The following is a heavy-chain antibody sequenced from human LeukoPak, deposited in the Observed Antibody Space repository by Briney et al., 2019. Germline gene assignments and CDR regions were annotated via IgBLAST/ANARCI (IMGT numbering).Heavy chain of an antibody. V-gene: IGHV4-39*07. CDR2: IYYSGTT. J-gene: IGHJ4*02. CDR3: AREPYYYDSSGSWI. D-gene: IGHD3-22*01. Sequence: SETLSLTCTVSGGSISLSNNCWGWIRQPPGKGLEWIGSIYYSGTTYYNPSLKSRVTISIDTSRNQFSLKLSSVTAADTAIYYCAREPYYYDSSGSWIWGQGTLATVSS. CDR1: GGSISLSNNC.